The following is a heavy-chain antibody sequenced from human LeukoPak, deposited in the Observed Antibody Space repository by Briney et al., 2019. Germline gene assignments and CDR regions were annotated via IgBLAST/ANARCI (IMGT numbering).Heavy chain of an antibody. D-gene: IGHD3-3*01. CDR2: ICTYNYNT. CDR3: ARHMREFWSRRQPGDAFDI. J-gene: IGHJ3*02. Sequence: ASVKVSCKPSGYTFTSYDITWVRQAPGQGLEWMGYICTYNYNTHHSQKFQGRVFMSTDSSSGTAYMDLQSLTSDDTAVYYCARHMREFWSRRQPGDAFDIWGQGTMVTVSS. V-gene: IGHV1-18*01. CDR1: GYTFTSYD.